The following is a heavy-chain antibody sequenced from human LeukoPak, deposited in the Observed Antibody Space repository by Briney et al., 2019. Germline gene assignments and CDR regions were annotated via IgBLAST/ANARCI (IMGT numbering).Heavy chain of an antibody. CDR3: ARGWLAETTVVTPYNY. Sequence: SVKVSCTASGGTFSSTTINWVRQAPGQGLEWMGGITPIFRTPNYAQKFQGRVTITAVESMSTAYMELSSLRSEDTAVYYCARGWLAETTVVTPYNYWGQGTLVTVSS. V-gene: IGHV1-69*13. D-gene: IGHD2-21*02. CDR1: GGTFSSTT. CDR2: ITPIFRTP. J-gene: IGHJ4*02.